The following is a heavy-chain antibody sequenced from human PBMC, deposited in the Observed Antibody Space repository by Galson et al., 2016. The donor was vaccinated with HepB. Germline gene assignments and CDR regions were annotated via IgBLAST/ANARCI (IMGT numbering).Heavy chain of an antibody. Sequence: SETLSLTCTVSGGSISGGTWWSWVRQPPGKGLEWIGEIYHSGSPTSNPSLRNRLSISVDRPNSQFSLRLTSVTAVDTAVYYCARGTSADGFDSWGRGTLVTVSS. D-gene: IGHD6-13*01. CDR1: GGSISGGTW. CDR2: IYHSGSP. J-gene: IGHJ4*02. V-gene: IGHV4-4*02. CDR3: ARGTSADGFDS.